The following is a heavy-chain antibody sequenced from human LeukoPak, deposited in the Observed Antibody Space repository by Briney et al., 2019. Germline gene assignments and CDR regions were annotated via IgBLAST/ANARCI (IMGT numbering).Heavy chain of an antibody. Sequence: SQTLSLTCTVSGGSTSSGVSSGSWTRQPPGKGLEWIGYTYFSGSTYYNPSLKSRVTISPDTSKNQFSLKLTSVTAADTAVYYCARSRGYYDSSGYFLDSWGQGTLVTVSS. CDR2: TYFSGST. J-gene: IGHJ5*01. V-gene: IGHV4-30-4*01. CDR3: ARSRGYYDSSGYFLDS. CDR1: GGSTSSGVSS. D-gene: IGHD3-22*01.